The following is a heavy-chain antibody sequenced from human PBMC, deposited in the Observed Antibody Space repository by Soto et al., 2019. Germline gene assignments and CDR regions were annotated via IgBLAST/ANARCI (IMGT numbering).Heavy chain of an antibody. D-gene: IGHD3-10*01. Sequence: GGSLRLSCAASGFTFSSYAMSWVRQAPGKGLEWVSAVSGSGGSTYYADSVKGRFTISRDNSKNTLYLQMNSLRAEDTAVYYCAKDYYGSGSYFYWGQGTLVTVSS. CDR2: VSGSGGST. CDR3: AKDYYGSGSYFY. J-gene: IGHJ4*02. CDR1: GFTFSSYA. V-gene: IGHV3-23*01.